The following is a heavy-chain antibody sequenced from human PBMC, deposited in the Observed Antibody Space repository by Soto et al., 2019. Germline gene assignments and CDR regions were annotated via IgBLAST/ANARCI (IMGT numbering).Heavy chain of an antibody. J-gene: IGHJ6*02. Sequence: GGSVRLSCAASGFTVSSNYMSWGRPAPGKGLEWLSVIYSGGSTYYADSVSGRFTISRDNSKNTLYLQMKTLRAEDTAVYYCARDPQAIKHGMDVWGQGTTVTVSS. V-gene: IGHV3-53*01. CDR1: GFTVSSNY. CDR2: IYSGGST. CDR3: ARDPQAIKHGMDV.